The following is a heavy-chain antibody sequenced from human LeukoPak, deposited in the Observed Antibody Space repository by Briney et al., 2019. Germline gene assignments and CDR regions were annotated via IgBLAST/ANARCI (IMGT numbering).Heavy chain of an antibody. Sequence: GGSLILSCAASGFTFSSYWMHWVRQAPGKGLVWVSRINSDGSTTEYADSVKGRFTISRDNAENTLYLQMNSLRAEDTAVYYCARGWVPSDITMNWGQGTMVTVSS. V-gene: IGHV3-74*01. CDR3: ARGWVPSDITMN. CDR2: INSDGSTT. CDR1: GFTFSSYW. D-gene: IGHD3-22*01. J-gene: IGHJ3*01.